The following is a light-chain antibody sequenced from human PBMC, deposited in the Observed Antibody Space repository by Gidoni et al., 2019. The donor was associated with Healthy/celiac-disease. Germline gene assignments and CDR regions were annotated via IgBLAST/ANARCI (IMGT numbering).Light chain of an antibody. V-gene: IGKV4-1*01. J-gene: IGKJ4*01. CDR2: WAS. CDR1: KNY. CDR3: QKYYSTPT. Sequence: DIVMTQSPDSLAVSLGERATINNKNYLAWYHQKPGQPPKLLIYWASTRESGVPDRFSGSGSGTDFTLTISSLQAEDVAVYYCQKYYSTPTFGGGTKVEIK.